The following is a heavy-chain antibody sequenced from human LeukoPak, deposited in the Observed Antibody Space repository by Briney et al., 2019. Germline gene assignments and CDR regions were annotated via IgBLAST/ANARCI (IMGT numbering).Heavy chain of an antibody. J-gene: IGHJ6*02. CDR3: ARRPRGDYDYGDLSPTGDYGLDV. V-gene: IGHV5-51*01. Sequence: HGESLKISCKASVFSFTNYWIAWVRQTPEKGLEWMGIIYPGDSDTRYNPSFQGQVTISADKSIKTAYLQWSSLKASDTAMYYCARRPRGDYDYGDLSPTGDYGLDVWGQGTTVTVSS. CDR1: VFSFTNYW. CDR2: IYPGDSDT. D-gene: IGHD4-17*01.